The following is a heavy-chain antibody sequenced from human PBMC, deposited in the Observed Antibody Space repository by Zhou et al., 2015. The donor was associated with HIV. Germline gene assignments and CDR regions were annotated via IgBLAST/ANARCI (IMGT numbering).Heavy chain of an antibody. Sequence: QVQLVQSGAEVKKPGSSVKVSCKASGGTFSSYAISWVRQAPGQGLEWMGGIIPIFGTANYAQKFQGRVTITADESTSTAYMELSSLRSEDTAVYYCARDLTRSIITMVRGVINPTYYYYYGMDVWGQGTTVTVSS. CDR2: IIPIFGTA. V-gene: IGHV1-69*01. CDR3: ARDLTRSIITMVRGVINPTYYYYYGMDV. CDR1: GGTFSSYA. D-gene: IGHD3-10*01. J-gene: IGHJ6*02.